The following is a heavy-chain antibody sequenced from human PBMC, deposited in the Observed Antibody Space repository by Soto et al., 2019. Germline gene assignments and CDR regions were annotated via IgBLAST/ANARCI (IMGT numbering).Heavy chain of an antibody. CDR1: GYTFTSYG. CDR3: ASSSTVTYFDY. D-gene: IGHD4-17*01. CDR2: ISAYNGNT. J-gene: IGHJ4*02. Sequence: ASVKVSCKASGYTFTSYGISWVRQAPGQGLEWMGWISAYNGNTNYAQKLQGRVTMTTDTSTSTAYMELRSLRSDDTAVYYCASSSTVTYFDYWGQRSLVTVSS. V-gene: IGHV1-18*01.